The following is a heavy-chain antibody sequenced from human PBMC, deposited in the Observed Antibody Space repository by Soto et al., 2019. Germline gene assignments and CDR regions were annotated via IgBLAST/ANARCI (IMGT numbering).Heavy chain of an antibody. Sequence: TLSPPCTVSGGSLSSYYWSLIPQPPGKGLEWIGYIYYSGSTNYNPSLKSRVTISVDTSKNQFSLKLSSVTAADTAVYYCAREYYDFWSGSNWFDPWGQGTLVTVSS. J-gene: IGHJ5*02. CDR3: AREYYDFWSGSNWFDP. V-gene: IGHV4-59*01. CDR1: GGSLSSYY. CDR2: IYYSGST. D-gene: IGHD3-3*01.